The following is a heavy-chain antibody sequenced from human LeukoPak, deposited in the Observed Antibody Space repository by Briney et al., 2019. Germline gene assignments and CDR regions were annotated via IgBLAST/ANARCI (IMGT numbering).Heavy chain of an antibody. D-gene: IGHD3-22*01. J-gene: IGHJ4*02. CDR3: ARRKRMTMIVVGMGPLDY. CDR2: INYSETT. Sequence: SGTLSLTCAVYGGSVTNYYWTWIRQPPGKGLEWIGEINYSETTNYNPSFESRVTMSVDASKRQLSLKMSSVTAADTAVYYCARRKRMTMIVVGMGPLDYWGQGILVTVSS. V-gene: IGHV4-34*01. CDR1: GGSVTNYY.